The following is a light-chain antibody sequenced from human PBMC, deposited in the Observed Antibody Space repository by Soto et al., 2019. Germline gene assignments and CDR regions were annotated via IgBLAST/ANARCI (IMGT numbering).Light chain of an antibody. CDR1: QSVGGH. CDR3: QHRNNWPPSIT. Sequence: EIVLTQSPATLSLSPGERATLSCRASQSVGGHLAWYQQKPGQAPRLLIYDASDRATGIPARFSGSGSETDFTLTISSLKPDDFAVYYCQHRNNWPPSITFGQGTRLEIK. CDR2: DAS. J-gene: IGKJ5*01. V-gene: IGKV3-11*01.